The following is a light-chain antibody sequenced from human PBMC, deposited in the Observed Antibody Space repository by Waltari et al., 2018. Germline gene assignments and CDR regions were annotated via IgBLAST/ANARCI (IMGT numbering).Light chain of an antibody. CDR2: KDS. CDR3: QSADSSGSVV. Sequence: SFELTQPPSLSVSPGQTARITCSGDALSKHSAHWHQQRPGLAPILVIYKDSERPSGIPERFSGSSSGTTVTLTISGVQAEDEADYYCQSADSSGSVVFGGGTKLTVL. CDR1: ALSKHS. V-gene: IGLV3-25*03. J-gene: IGLJ2*01.